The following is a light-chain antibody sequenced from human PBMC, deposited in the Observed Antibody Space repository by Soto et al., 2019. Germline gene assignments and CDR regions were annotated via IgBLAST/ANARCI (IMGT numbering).Light chain of an antibody. CDR3: QKSDSIPIN. CDR1: QNISTY. J-gene: IGKJ5*01. V-gene: IGKV1-39*01. CDR2: DAA. Sequence: IQMTQTPKARAVTVVEKNTLALQASQNISTYLNWYQQKPGKAPKLLIFDAASLQNGVPSRFSGGGSRTDFTLTITSLQPEDFATYYCQKSDSIPINCGQGIRRGIK.